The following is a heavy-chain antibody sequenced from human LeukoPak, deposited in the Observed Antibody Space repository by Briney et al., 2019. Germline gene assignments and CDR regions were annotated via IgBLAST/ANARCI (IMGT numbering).Heavy chain of an antibody. CDR3: AKEHSYCGPGCNPLLDV. D-gene: IGHD2-21*01. Sequence: PAGSLRLSCAASGFTFSSSSMVWVRQAPGKGLEWVSIISGNGNTKYYADTVKGRFTISRDNSKNTLYLQMNSLRGEDTATYYCAKEHSYCGPGCNPLLDVWGKGTTVTVSS. J-gene: IGHJ6*04. V-gene: IGHV3-23*01. CDR2: ISGNGNTK. CDR1: GFTFSSSS.